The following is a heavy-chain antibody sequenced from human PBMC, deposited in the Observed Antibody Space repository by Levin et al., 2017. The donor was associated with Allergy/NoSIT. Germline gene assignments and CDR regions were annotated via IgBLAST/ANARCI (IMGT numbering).Heavy chain of an antibody. CDR2: IYPGDSDT. J-gene: IGHJ6*02. V-gene: IGHV5-51*01. CDR1: GYSFTSYW. CDR3: ARQPPLYGGKEYYYGMDG. D-gene: IGHD4-23*01. Sequence: GESLKISCKGSGYSFTSYWIGWVRQMPGKGLEWMGIIYPGDSDTRYSPSFQGQVTISADKSISTAYLQWSSLKASDTAMYYCARQPPLYGGKEYYYGMDGWGQGTTVTVSS.